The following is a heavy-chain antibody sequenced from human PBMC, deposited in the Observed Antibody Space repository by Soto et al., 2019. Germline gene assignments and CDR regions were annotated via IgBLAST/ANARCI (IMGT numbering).Heavy chain of an antibody. V-gene: IGHV1-69*02. CDR3: ATDSSGPLDY. CDR1: GGTFSSYT. CDR2: IIPILGIA. J-gene: IGHJ4*02. D-gene: IGHD6-19*01. Sequence: QVQLVQSGAEVKKPGSSVKVSCKASGGTFSSYTISWVRQAPGQGLEWMGRIIPILGIANYAQKFQGRVTIPADKSTSTAYMELSSLKSEDTAVYYCATDSSGPLDYWGQGTLVTVSS.